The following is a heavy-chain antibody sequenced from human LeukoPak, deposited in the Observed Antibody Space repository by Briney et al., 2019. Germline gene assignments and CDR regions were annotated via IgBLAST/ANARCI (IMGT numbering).Heavy chain of an antibody. J-gene: IGHJ5*02. CDR2: INHSGST. D-gene: IGHD4-11*01. V-gene: IGHV4-34*01. CDR3: ARHPLGTYSNPPHWFDP. CDR1: GGSFSGYY. Sequence: SETLSLTCAVYGGSFSGYYWSWIRQPPGKGLEWIGEINHSGSTNYNPSLKSRVTISVDTSKNQFSLKLSSVTAADTAVYYCARHPLGTYSNPPHWFDPWGQGTLVTVSS.